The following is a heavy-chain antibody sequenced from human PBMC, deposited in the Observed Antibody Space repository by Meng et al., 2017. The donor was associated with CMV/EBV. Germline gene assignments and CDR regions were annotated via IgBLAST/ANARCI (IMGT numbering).Heavy chain of an antibody. J-gene: IGHJ4*02. Sequence: GGSLRFSCAASGFTFDDYTMHWVRQAPGKGLEWVSLISWDGGSTYYADSVKGRFTISRDNSKNSLYLQMNSLRTEDTALYYCAKDISYGGNGPFDYWGQGTLVTVSS. D-gene: IGHD4-23*01. V-gene: IGHV3-43*01. CDR1: GFTFDDYT. CDR2: ISWDGGST. CDR3: AKDISYGGNGPFDY.